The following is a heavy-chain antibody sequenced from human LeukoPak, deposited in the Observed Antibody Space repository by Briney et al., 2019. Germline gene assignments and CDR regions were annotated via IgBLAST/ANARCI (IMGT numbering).Heavy chain of an antibody. V-gene: IGHV3-53*01. CDR1: GFTVSSNY. Sequence: GGSLRLSCAASGFTVSSNYMSWVRQAPGKGLEWVSVIYSGGSTYYPDSVKGRFTISRDHSKNTPSRQMNSLRAEDTAVYYCARDYYYESSGPTWGQGTLVTVSS. CDR3: ARDYYYESSGPT. D-gene: IGHD3-22*01. J-gene: IGHJ5*02. CDR2: IYSGGST.